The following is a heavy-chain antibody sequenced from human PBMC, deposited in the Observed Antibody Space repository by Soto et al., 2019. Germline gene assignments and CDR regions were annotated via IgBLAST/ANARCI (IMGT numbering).Heavy chain of an antibody. CDR2: VFHGGTT. J-gene: IGHJ4*02. V-gene: IGHV4-4*02. CDR1: GGSISSNW. CDR3: VRHGGKFFDS. Sequence: QVQLQESGPGLVKPSGTLSLTCVVSGGSISSNWWSWVRQPPGEGLEWIGQVFHGGTTTYNPSLQSRVTISSDKSENQFSLSLTSVAAADTAVYYCVRHGGKFFDSWGQGVLVTVAS. D-gene: IGHD4-17*01.